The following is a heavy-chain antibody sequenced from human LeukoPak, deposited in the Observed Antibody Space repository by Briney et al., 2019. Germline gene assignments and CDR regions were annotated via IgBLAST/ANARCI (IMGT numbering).Heavy chain of an antibody. V-gene: IGHV3-11*04. CDR2: ISSSGSTI. CDR3: ARGEQWLVWVYFDY. D-gene: IGHD6-19*01. Sequence: PGGSLRLSCAASGFTFSDYYMSWIRQAPGKGLEWVSYISSSGSTIYYADSVRGRFTISRDNAKNSLYLQMNSLRAEDTAVYYCARGEQWLVWVYFDYWGQGTLVTVSS. J-gene: IGHJ4*02. CDR1: GFTFSDYY.